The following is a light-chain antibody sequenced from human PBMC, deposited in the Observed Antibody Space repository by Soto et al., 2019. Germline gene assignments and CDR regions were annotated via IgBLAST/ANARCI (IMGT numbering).Light chain of an antibody. CDR3: QQYGSSPPVT. Sequence: EIVLTQSPGTMSLSPGDRATLACRAIQSVSHYLAWYQHKPGQAPRLLIYGASSRATGIPDRFSGSGSGTDFTLTISRLEPEDFAVYFCQQYGSSPPVTFGPGTKVDIK. CDR2: GAS. CDR1: QSVSHY. V-gene: IGKV3-20*01. J-gene: IGKJ3*01.